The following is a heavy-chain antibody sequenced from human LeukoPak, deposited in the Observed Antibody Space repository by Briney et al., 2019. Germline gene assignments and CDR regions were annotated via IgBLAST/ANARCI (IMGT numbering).Heavy chain of an antibody. V-gene: IGHV1-2*02. J-gene: IGHJ4*02. CDR1: GHTFTFYH. CDR2: IKPDSGSS. D-gene: IGHD6-19*01. CDR3: ARARVPIAVAGLYYFDY. Sequence: GASVTVSFTSSGHTFTFYHMHWMRQAPGQGPEWMGGIKPDSGSSHYAQKFQGRVTMTRDTSSNSAYVDLTSLKSDDTALYYCARARVPIAVAGLYYFDYWGQGALVTVSS.